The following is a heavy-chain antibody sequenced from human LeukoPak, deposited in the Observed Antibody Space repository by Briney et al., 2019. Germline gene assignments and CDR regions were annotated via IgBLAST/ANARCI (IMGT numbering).Heavy chain of an antibody. V-gene: IGHV3-73*01. D-gene: IGHD2-15*01. Sequence: GGSLRLSCAASGFTFSDSGMHWVRQASGKGLEWVGRIRSRANSYATAYAASVRGRFTISRDDSKNTAYLQMNSLRTEDTAVYYCTRRYCSGGSCYSDYLGQETLVTVAS. J-gene: IGHJ4*02. CDR2: IRSRANSYAT. CDR1: GFTFSDSG. CDR3: TRRYCSGGSCYSDY.